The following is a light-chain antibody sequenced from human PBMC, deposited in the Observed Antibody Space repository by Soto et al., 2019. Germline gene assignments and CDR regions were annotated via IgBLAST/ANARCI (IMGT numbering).Light chain of an antibody. CDR3: QQANSFPWT. CDR2: AAS. J-gene: IGKJ1*01. Sequence: DIQMTQSPSSVSASVGDRVTLTCRASQGFSSWLAWYQQRPGKAPKLLIFAASHLQSGVPSRFSGSASGTDFTLTISSLQPEDFATYYCQQANSFPWTVGQGTKVDSK. CDR1: QGFSSW. V-gene: IGKV1-12*01.